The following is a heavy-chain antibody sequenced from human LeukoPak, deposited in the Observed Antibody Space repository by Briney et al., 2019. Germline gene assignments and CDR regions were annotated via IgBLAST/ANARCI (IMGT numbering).Heavy chain of an antibody. D-gene: IGHD1-26*01. Sequence: GASVKVSCKASGYTFTSYYMHWVRQAPGQGREWMGIINPSGGSTSYTQKFQGRVTMTRDTSTTTVYMELSSLRSQDTAVYYCASHKEVGAYYYFDYWGQGTLVTVSS. J-gene: IGHJ4*02. CDR1: GYTFTSYY. V-gene: IGHV1-46*01. CDR2: INPSGGST. CDR3: ASHKEVGAYYYFDY.